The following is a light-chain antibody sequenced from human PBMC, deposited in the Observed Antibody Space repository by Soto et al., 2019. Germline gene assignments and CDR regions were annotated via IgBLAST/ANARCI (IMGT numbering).Light chain of an antibody. J-gene: IGKJ2*01. CDR3: QKYNSAPNT. CDR1: RDISSS. V-gene: IGKV1-27*01. CDR2: AAS. Sequence: DVQMTQSPSSLSASVGDRVTITCRASRDISSSLAWYQQKTGKVTKLLIYAASTLHAGVQSRFSGSGSGTFFTLTINSLQPEHVATYYCQKYNSAPNTFGRGTRLEIK.